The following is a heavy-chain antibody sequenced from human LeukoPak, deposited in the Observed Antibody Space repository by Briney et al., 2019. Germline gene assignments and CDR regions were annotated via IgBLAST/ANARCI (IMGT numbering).Heavy chain of an antibody. CDR3: ARDGTAVAGLDY. V-gene: IGHV1-2*02. Sequence: ASVKVSCKAAGYTFTGYYMHWVRQAPGQGLEWMGWINPNSGGTNYAQKFQGGVTMTRDTSISTAYMELSRLRSDDTAVYYCARDGTAVAGLDYWGEGTLVTVSS. J-gene: IGHJ4*02. CDR1: GYTFTGYY. CDR2: INPNSGGT. D-gene: IGHD6-19*01.